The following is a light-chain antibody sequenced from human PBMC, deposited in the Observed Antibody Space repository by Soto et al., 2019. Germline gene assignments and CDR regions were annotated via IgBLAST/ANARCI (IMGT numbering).Light chain of an antibody. CDR1: QSVSNW. Sequence: MTQSPATLSVSPGESATLSCRASQSVSNWLAWYQQKPGTAPKLLIYHASTLESGVPSRVSGSGSGTDFTLTITSLQPEDFATYYCQQLESYPSTFGGGTKVDIK. J-gene: IGKJ4*01. V-gene: IGKV1-5*01. CDR2: HAS. CDR3: QQLESYPST.